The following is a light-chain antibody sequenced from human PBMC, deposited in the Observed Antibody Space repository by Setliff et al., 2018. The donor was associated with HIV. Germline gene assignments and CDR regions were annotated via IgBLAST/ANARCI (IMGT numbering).Light chain of an antibody. CDR1: ISDIGSYNF. CDR3: ISYTTSSTYV. J-gene: IGLJ1*01. Sequence: QSALTQPDSVSGSPGQSITIPCTGSISDIGSYNFVSCYQQHQGKAPNLIISDVSKRPSGVSDRFSGSKSGHTASLTISGLQAEDEADYYCISYTTSSTYVFGIGTKSPS. V-gene: IGLV2-14*03. CDR2: DVS.